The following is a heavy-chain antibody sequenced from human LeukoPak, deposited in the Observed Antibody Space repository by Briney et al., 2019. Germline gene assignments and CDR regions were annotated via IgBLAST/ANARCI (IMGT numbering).Heavy chain of an antibody. CDR1: GGSISIYY. J-gene: IGHJ4*02. Sequence: PSETLSLTCTVSGGSISIYYWHWLRQPADKRLERIGRIYSSGHTTYNPSLKSRVTMSVDTSKNQLSLRLISVTAADSALYYCAGAPAGTPLDNWGQGTQVIVSS. CDR2: IYSSGHT. D-gene: IGHD6-13*01. V-gene: IGHV4-4*07. CDR3: AGAPAGTPLDN.